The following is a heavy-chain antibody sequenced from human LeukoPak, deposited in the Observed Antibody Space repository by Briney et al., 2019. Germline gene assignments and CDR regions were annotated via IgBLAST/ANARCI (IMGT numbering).Heavy chain of an antibody. Sequence: SETLSLTCTVSGGSISSYYWSWMRQPPGKGLEWIGYIYYSGSTNYNPSLKSRVTISVDTSKNQFSLKLSSVTAADTAVYYCARQAGYGKYYFDYWGQGTLVTVSS. CDR3: ARQAGYGKYYFDY. CDR2: IYYSGST. J-gene: IGHJ4*02. D-gene: IGHD5-18*01. V-gene: IGHV4-59*08. CDR1: GGSISSYY.